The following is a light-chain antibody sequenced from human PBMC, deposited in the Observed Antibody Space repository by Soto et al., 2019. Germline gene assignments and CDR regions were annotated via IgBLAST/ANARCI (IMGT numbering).Light chain of an antibody. Sequence: QSALTQPPSVSGAPGQRVTISCTGSSSNIGAGYDVHWYQQLPGTAPKLLIYGNSNRPSGVPDRFSGSKSGTSASQAITGLQAEDEADYYCQSYDSSLSGWVFGGGTKLTVL. J-gene: IGLJ3*02. CDR2: GNS. V-gene: IGLV1-40*01. CDR1: SSNIGAGYD. CDR3: QSYDSSLSGWV.